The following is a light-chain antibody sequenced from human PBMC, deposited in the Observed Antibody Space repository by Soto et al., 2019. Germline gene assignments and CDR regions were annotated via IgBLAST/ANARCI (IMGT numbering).Light chain of an antibody. J-gene: IGKJ1*01. V-gene: IGKV3-20*01. CDR3: QQYGSSGT. Sequence: EIVLTQSPGTLSLSPGARDPLSCRARETVAGSYSAWSQQKPGQAPRLLIYGASNRATGIPDRFSGSGSGTDFTLTISRLEPEDFAVYYCQQYGSSGTFGQGTKV. CDR2: GAS. CDR1: ETVAGSY.